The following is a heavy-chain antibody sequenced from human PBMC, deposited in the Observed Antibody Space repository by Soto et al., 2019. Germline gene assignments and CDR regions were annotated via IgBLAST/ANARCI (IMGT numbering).Heavy chain of an antibody. J-gene: IGHJ4*02. CDR3: ARTKALDS. CDR2: ILDGGST. Sequence: SETLSLTCTVSGGSIGSYYWSWIRQPPGKGLEWIGYILDGGSTNYNPSLQSRVTISLDTPRNQFSLKLSSVTAADTAIYYCARTKALDSLGQGMLVTVSX. D-gene: IGHD2-8*01. V-gene: IGHV4-59*01. CDR1: GGSIGSYY.